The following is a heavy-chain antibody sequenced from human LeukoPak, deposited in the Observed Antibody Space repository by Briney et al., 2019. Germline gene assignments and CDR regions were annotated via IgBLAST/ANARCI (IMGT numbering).Heavy chain of an antibody. D-gene: IGHD3-22*01. J-gene: IGHJ4*02. CDR2: IWYDGSNK. CDR3: ARDLDGHHPLLQYYYDSSGPGY. Sequence: GRSLRLSCAASGFTFSSYGMHWVRQAPGKGLEWVAVIWYDGSNKYYADSVKGRFTISRDNSKNTLYLRMNSLRAEDTAVYYCARDLDGHHPLLQYYYDSSGPGYWGQGTLVTVSS. CDR1: GFTFSSYG. V-gene: IGHV3-33*01.